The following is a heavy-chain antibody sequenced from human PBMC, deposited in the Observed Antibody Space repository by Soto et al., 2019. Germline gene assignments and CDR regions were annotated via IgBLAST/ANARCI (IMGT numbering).Heavy chain of an antibody. V-gene: IGHV4-31*03. CDR2: IYSNGDT. Sequence: SETLSLTCSVSSDSMNSGGYYWSWIRQHPGKGLEWIGYIYSNGDTYYNPSLKCRVTISVDTSKNQFSLNRTSVTAADTAVYYCARRGGSSSGSYYYAMAVWGQGPTVTASS. D-gene: IGHD6-6*01. J-gene: IGHJ6*02. CDR3: ARRGGSSSGSYYYAMAV. CDR1: SDSMNSGGYY.